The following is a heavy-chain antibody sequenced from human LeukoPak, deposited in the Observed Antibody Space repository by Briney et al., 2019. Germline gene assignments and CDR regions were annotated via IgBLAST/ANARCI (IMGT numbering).Heavy chain of an antibody. J-gene: IGHJ4*02. CDR1: GYSISSGYY. V-gene: IGHV4-38-2*02. CDR2: IYHSGST. D-gene: IGHD6-19*01. Sequence: SETLSLTCTVSGYSISSGYYWGWIRQPPGKGLEWIGSIYHSGSTYYNPSLKSRVTISVDTSKNQFSLKLSSVTAADTAVYYCAKDRAVAGTWWGQGTLVTVSS. CDR3: AKDRAVAGTW.